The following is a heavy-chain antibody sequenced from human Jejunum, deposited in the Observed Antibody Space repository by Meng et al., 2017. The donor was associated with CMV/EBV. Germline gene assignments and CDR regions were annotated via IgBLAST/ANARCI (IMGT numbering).Heavy chain of an antibody. Sequence: SGYPFSAHYMYWVRQVPGQGLEWMGWINPSSGDTNYAQKFQDRVTMTRDMSINTAYIELSRLRSDDTAVYYCARDKCGGDCQLGLLDSWGQGTLVTVSS. CDR1: GYPFSAHY. CDR3: ARDKCGGDCQLGLLDS. CDR2: INPSSGDT. D-gene: IGHD2-21*01. J-gene: IGHJ4*02. V-gene: IGHV1-2*02.